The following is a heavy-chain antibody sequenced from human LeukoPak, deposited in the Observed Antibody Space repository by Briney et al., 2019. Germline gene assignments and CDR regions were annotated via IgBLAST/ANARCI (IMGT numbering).Heavy chain of an antibody. J-gene: IGHJ4*02. CDR3: ARIRQRGTKYYFDY. Sequence: GGSLRLSCAASGFSFSSYWMSWVRQPPGKGMEWVANVKQDGSEKYYVDSVKGRFTISRDNATNSLYLQMSSLRAEDTAVYYCARIRQRGTKYYFDYWGQGTLVTVSS. CDR1: GFSFSSYW. V-gene: IGHV3-7*01. D-gene: IGHD1-7*01. CDR2: VKQDGSEK.